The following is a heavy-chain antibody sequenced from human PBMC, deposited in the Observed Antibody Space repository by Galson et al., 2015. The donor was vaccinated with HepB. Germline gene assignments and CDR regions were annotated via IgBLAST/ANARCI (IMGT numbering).Heavy chain of an antibody. J-gene: IGHJ4*02. Sequence: SLRLSCAASGFTFSSYAMHWVRQAPGKGLEWVAVISYDGSNKYYADSVKGRFTISRDNSKNTLYLQMNSLRAEDTAVYYCWLGVTDQSGYSSSWYGYYFDYWGQGTLVTVSS. CDR3: WLGVTDQSGYSSSWYGYYFDY. D-gene: IGHD6-13*01. CDR2: ISYDGSNK. CDR1: GFTFSSYA. V-gene: IGHV3-30*04.